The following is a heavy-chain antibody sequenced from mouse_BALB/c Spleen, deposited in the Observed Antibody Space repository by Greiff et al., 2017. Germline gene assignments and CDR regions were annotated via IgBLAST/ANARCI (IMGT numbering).Heavy chain of an antibody. CDR1: GYSITSDYA. CDR3: ARSYDYYWYFDV. D-gene: IGHD2-4*01. J-gene: IGHJ1*01. CDR2: ISYSGST. V-gene: IGHV3-2*02. Sequence: EVQLVESGPGLVKPSQSLSLTCTVTGYSITSDYAWNWIRQFPGNKLEWMGYISYSGSTSYNPSLKSRISITRDTSKNQFFLQLNSVTTEDTATYYCARSYDYYWYFDVWGAGTTVTVSS.